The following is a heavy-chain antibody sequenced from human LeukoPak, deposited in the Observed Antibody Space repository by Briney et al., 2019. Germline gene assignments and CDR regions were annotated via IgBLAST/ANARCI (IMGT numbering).Heavy chain of an antibody. V-gene: IGHV1-2*02. Sequence: ASVKVSCKASGYTFTGYYMHWVRQAPGQGLEWMGWINPNSGGTNYAQKFQGRVTMTRDTSISTAYMELSRLRSDDTAVYHCARDSLGRIVVVPAAMVDYWGQGTLVTVSS. CDR2: INPNSGGT. CDR3: ARDSLGRIVVVPAAMVDY. CDR1: GYTFTGYY. J-gene: IGHJ4*02. D-gene: IGHD2-2*01.